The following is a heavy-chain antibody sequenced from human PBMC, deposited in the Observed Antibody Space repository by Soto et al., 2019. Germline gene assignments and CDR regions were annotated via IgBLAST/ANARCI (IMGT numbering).Heavy chain of an antibody. Sequence: QVQVVESGGDVVLPGRSLRLSCVVSGFIFSDYGFHWVRQAPGKGLEWVAVISYDGNNKNYADSVKGRFAISRDDSESMVFLEMNSLRIEDSAVYYCARDINDFWTGYSERVYGTDVW. CDR1: GFIFSDYG. V-gene: IGHV3-30*09. CDR2: ISYDGNNK. D-gene: IGHD3-3*01. CDR3: ARDINDFWTGYSERVYGTDV. J-gene: IGHJ6*01.